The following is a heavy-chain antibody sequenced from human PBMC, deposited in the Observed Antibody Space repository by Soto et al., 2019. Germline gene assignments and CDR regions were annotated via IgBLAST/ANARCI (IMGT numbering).Heavy chain of an antibody. J-gene: IGHJ4*02. V-gene: IGHV3-9*01. CDR3: AKTTHDHANGWLHYFDS. D-gene: IGHD6-19*01. Sequence: IQLVQSGGGLIQPGMSLRLSCVASGITSGFTFEDYAMHWVRQPPGKGPEWVSSISWNSSAIGYGDSVKGRFTISRDNAKKSLYLQMNSLRVEDTAFYYCAKTTHDHANGWLHYFDSWGQGTLVTVSS. CDR1: GFTFEDYA. CDR2: ISWNSSAI.